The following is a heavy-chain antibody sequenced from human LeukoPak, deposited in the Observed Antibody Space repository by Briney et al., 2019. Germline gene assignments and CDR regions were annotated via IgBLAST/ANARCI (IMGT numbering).Heavy chain of an antibody. Sequence: ASVKVSCKASGYTFTAYYINWVRQAPGQGLEWMGWISAYNGNTYYAQKFQGRVTMTTDTSTSTAYMELRSLRSDDTAVYYCAREEGAPIAAANIWGLGTMVTVSS. J-gene: IGHJ3*02. CDR1: GYTFTAYY. D-gene: IGHD6-13*01. CDR3: AREEGAPIAAANI. V-gene: IGHV1-18*04. CDR2: ISAYNGNT.